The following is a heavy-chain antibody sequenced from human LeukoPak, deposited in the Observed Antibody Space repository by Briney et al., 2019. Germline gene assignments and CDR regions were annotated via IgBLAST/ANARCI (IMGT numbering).Heavy chain of an antibody. J-gene: IGHJ5*02. D-gene: IGHD1-14*01. CDR3: ASSEILYNP. CDR2: ISSSSSYI. CDR1: GFTFSSYS. V-gene: IGHV3-21*01. Sequence: RGSLRLSCAASGFTFSSYSMNWVRQAPGKGLEWVSSISSSSSYIYYADSMKGRFTISRDNAKNSLYLQMNSLRAEDTAVYYCASSEILYNPWGQGTLVTVSS.